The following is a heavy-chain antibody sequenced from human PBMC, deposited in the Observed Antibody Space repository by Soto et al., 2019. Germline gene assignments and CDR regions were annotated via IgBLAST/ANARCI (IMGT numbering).Heavy chain of an antibody. D-gene: IGHD3-3*01. V-gene: IGHV4-59*01. J-gene: IGHJ5*02. Sequence: PSETLPLTCTVSGGSISSYYWSWIRQPPGKGLEWIGYIYYSGSTNYNPSLKSRVTISVDTSKNQFSLKLSSVTAADTAVYYCARLGARFLEWLWFDPWGQGTLVTVSS. CDR1: GGSISSYY. CDR3: ARLGARFLEWLWFDP. CDR2: IYYSGST.